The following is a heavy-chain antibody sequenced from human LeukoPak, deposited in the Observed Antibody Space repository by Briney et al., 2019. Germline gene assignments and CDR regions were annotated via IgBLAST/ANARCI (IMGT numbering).Heavy chain of an antibody. V-gene: IGHV3-48*01. CDR1: GFRFSDYS. J-gene: IGHJ4*02. CDR3: ARDYKYAFDN. CDR2: IGISSGNT. Sequence: GGSLRLSCAASGFRFSDYSMNWVRQAPGKGLEWISYIGISSGNTNYADSVKGRFTISGDKAKNSLYLRMNSLRVEDTAVYYCARDYKYAFDNWGQGTLVTVSS. D-gene: IGHD5-24*01.